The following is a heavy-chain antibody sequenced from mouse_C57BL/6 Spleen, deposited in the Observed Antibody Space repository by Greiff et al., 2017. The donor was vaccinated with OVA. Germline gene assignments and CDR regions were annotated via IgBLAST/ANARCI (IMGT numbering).Heavy chain of an antibody. D-gene: IGHD2-4*01. CDR1: GYTFTDYY. CDR2: IYPGSGNT. J-gene: IGHJ2*01. CDR3: AREGLRNYFDC. Sequence: QVQLQQSGAELVRPGASVKLSCKASGYTFTDYYINWVKQRPGQGLEWIARIYPGSGNTYYNEKFKGKATLTAEKSSSTAYMQLSSLTSEDTAVYFCAREGLRNYFDCWGQGTTLTVSS. V-gene: IGHV1-76*01.